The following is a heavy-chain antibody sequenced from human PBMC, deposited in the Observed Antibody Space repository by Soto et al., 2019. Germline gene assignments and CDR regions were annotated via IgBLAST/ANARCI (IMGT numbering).Heavy chain of an antibody. CDR2: IGSAGDT. CDR1: GFTVSRYD. D-gene: IGHD4-17*01. J-gene: IGHJ4*02. Sequence: EVQLVESGGGLVQPGGSLRLSCAASGFTVSRYDMHWVRQATGKGLEWVSVIGSAGDTYYPGSVKGRFTISRENAQNSLYLQMTSLRAEDTAVYYCAKADDGVTHFENWGQGTLVTVSS. V-gene: IGHV3-13*01. CDR3: AKADDGVTHFEN.